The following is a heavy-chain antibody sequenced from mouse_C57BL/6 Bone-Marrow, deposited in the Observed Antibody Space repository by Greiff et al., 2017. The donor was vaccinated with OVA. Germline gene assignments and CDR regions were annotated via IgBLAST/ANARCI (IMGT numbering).Heavy chain of an antibody. J-gene: IGHJ3*01. Sequence: VQLQQSGAELVKPGASVKLSCTASGFNIKDYYMHWVKQRTEQGLEWIGRIDPEDGDTNYAPKFQGKATITADTSSNTAYLQLSSLTSEDTAVYYCARLYDYPFAYWGQGTLVTVSA. CDR1: GFNIKDYY. V-gene: IGHV14-2*01. D-gene: IGHD2-4*01. CDR2: IDPEDGDT. CDR3: ARLYDYPFAY.